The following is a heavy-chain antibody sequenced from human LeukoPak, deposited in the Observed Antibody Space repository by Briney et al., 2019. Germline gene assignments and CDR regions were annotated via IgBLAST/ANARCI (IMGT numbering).Heavy chain of an antibody. CDR3: ASDIVGATRGGRFDY. V-gene: IGHV4-34*01. CDR1: GGSFSGYY. D-gene: IGHD1-26*01. CDR2: INHSGST. Sequence: PSETLSLTCAVCGGSFSGYYWSWIRQPPGKGLEWIGEINHSGSTNYNPSLKSRVTISVDTSKNQFSLKLSSVTAADTAVYYCASDIVGATRGGRFDYWGQGTLVTVSS. J-gene: IGHJ4*02.